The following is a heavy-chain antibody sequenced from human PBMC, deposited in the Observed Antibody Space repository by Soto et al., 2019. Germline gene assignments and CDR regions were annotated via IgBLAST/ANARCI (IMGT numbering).Heavy chain of an antibody. V-gene: IGHV3-7*01. CDR1: GFTFSNYW. D-gene: IGHD5-12*01. CDR3: ARVYLMATITSLEY. Sequence: EAQLVESGGGLVQPGGSLRLSCAASGFTFSNYWLSWVRQAPGKGLEWVANINKDGSERYYADSVDGSFTVSRDNAENSLNLQMNSLRGEDTAVDYCARVYLMATITSLEYWGQGTLVTVSS. CDR2: INKDGSER. J-gene: IGHJ4*02.